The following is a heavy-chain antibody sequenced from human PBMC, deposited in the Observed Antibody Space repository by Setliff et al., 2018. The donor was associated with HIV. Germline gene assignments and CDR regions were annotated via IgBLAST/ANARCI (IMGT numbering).Heavy chain of an antibody. J-gene: IGHJ4*02. D-gene: IGHD3-3*01. CDR1: GGSFSGYY. CDR3: ARDPFLAQGFWSGYYSDY. V-gene: IGHV4-34*01. CDR2: INHSGST. Sequence: SETLSLTCAVYGGSFSGYYWSWIRQPPGKGLEWIGEINHSGSTNYNPSLKSRVTISVDTSKNQFSLKLSSVTAADTAVYYCARDPFLAQGFWSGYYSDYWGQGTLVTVSS.